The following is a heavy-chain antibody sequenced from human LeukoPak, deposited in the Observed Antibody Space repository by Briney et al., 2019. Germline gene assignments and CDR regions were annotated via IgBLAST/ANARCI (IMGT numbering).Heavy chain of an antibody. CDR1: GFTFSNYA. V-gene: IGHV3-23*01. Sequence: GGSLRLSCAASGFTFSNYAMTWVRQGPGKGLEWVSTVSNSGGTTFYADSVEGRFTISRDNSKNTLYLQMSSLRAEDTAVYYCTTPWSSWFDPWGQGTLVTVSS. CDR3: TTPWSSWFDP. D-gene: IGHD1-14*01. J-gene: IGHJ5*02. CDR2: VSNSGGTT.